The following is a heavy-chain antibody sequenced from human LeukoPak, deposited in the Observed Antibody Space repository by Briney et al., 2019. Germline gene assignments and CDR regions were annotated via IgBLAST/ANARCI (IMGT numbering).Heavy chain of an antibody. CDR1: GGSFSGYY. CDR2: INHSGST. CDR3: ASGREWLLLKN. J-gene: IGHJ4*02. Sequence: SETLSLTCAVYGGSFSGYYWSWIRQPPGKGLEWIGGINHSGSTNYNPSLKSRVTISVDTSKNQFSLKLSSVTAADTAVYYCASGREWLLLKNWGQGTLVTVSS. D-gene: IGHD3-22*01. V-gene: IGHV4-34*01.